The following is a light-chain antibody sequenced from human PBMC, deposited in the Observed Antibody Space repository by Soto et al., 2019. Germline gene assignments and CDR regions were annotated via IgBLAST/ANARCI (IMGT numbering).Light chain of an antibody. J-gene: IGKJ1*01. CDR3: QQYGSLRM. Sequence: DIQMTQSPSTLSASVGDRVTITCRASQSINIWLAWYQQKPGKAPKLVMYDASTLEIGVPSRFSGSGSGTEFTLTISSLQPDDFATYYCQQYGSLRMFGQGTKVEVK. CDR1: QSINIW. CDR2: DAS. V-gene: IGKV1-5*01.